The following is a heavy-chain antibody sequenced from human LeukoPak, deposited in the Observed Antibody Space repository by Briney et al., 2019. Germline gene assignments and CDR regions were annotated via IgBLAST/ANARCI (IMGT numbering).Heavy chain of an antibody. V-gene: IGHV1-69*13. J-gene: IGHJ4*02. CDR2: IIPIFGTA. D-gene: IGHD5-18*01. Sequence: SVKVSFKASGGTFRSYAISWVRQAPGQGLEWMGGIIPIFGTANYAQKFQGRVTITADESTSTAYMELSSLRSEDTAVYYCARDQGYRYGYGDFDYWGQGTLVTVSS. CDR1: GGTFRSYA. CDR3: ARDQGYRYGYGDFDY.